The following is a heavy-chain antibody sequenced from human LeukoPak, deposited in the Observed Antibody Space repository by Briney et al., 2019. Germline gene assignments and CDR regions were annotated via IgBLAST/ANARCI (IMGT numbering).Heavy chain of an antibody. CDR3: ARDHYSSSWYAEYYFDY. CDR2: IYTSGST. V-gene: IGHV4-4*07. Sequence: SETLSLTCTVSGGSISSYYWSWIRQPAGKGLEWIGRIYTSGSTNYNPSLKSRVTMSVDTSKNQLSLKLSSVTAADTAVYYCARDHYSSSWYAEYYFDYWGQGTLVTVSS. CDR1: GGSISSYY. D-gene: IGHD6-13*01. J-gene: IGHJ4*02.